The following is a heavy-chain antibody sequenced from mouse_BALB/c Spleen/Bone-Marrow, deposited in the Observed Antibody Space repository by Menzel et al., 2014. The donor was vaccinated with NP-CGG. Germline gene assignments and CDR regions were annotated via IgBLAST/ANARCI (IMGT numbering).Heavy chain of an antibody. Sequence: DVMLVESGGGLVQPGGSLKLSCAASGFDFSRYWMSWVRQAPGKGLEWIGGINPDSSTINYTPSLKDKFIISRDNAKNXLYLQMSKVRSEDTALYYCARLNYYGNLFVWGAGTTVTVSS. D-gene: IGHD1-1*01. CDR1: GFDFSRYW. CDR3: ARLNYYGNLFV. V-gene: IGHV4-1*02. CDR2: INPDSSTI. J-gene: IGHJ1*01.